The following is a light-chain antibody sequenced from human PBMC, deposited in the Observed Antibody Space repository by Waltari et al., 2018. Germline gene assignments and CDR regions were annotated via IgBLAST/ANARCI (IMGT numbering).Light chain of an antibody. CDR1: QSISNK. V-gene: IGKV3-15*01. CDR2: GAS. J-gene: IGKJ1*01. Sequence: ETVMTQSPATLSVSPGERATLSCRASQSISNKLAWYQQKPGQAPRLLICGASTRATGFPARFGGSGSGTEFTLTISSLQSEDFAVYYGHQYTDWPPTFGQGTKVEVK. CDR3: HQYTDWPPT.